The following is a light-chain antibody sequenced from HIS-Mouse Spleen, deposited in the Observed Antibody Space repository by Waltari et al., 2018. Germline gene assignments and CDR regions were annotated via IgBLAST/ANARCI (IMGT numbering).Light chain of an antibody. CDR2: KAS. CDR1: QSISSW. CDR3: QQYNSYSRT. J-gene: IGKJ1*01. V-gene: IGKV1-5*03. Sequence: DIQMTQSPSTLSASVGDRVTITCRASQSISSWLAWYQHKPGKAPKLRIYKASSLESGVPSRFSGSGSGTEFTLTISSLQPDDFATYYCQQYNSYSRTFGQGTKVEIK.